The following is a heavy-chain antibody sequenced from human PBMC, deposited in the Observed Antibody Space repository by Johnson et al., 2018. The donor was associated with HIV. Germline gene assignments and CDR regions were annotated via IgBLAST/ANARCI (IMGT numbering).Heavy chain of an antibody. CDR1: GSTFSSYA. CDR2: ISYDGSNK. CDR3: ARGAWFGETDAFDI. Sequence: QVQLVESGGGVVHPGRSLRLSCAASGSTFSSYAMHWVRQAPGKGLEWVAVISYDGSNKYYADSVKARFTISRDNSKNTLYLQMNSLRAEDTAVYYCARGAWFGETDAFDIWGQGTMVTVSS. D-gene: IGHD3-10*01. J-gene: IGHJ3*02. V-gene: IGHV3-30-3*01.